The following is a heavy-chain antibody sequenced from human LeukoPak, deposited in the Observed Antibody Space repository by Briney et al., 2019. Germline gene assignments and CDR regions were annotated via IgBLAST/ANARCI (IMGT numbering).Heavy chain of an antibody. D-gene: IGHD5-18*01. CDR2: ISSSSSYI. CDR1: GFTFSSYS. Sequence: GGSLRLSCTASGFTFSSYSMNWVRQAPGKGLEWVSSISSSSSYIYYADSVKGRLTISRDNAKNSLYLQMNSLRAEDTAVYYCAKSHGYSYGLDYWGQGTLVTVSS. CDR3: AKSHGYSYGLDY. J-gene: IGHJ4*02. V-gene: IGHV3-21*01.